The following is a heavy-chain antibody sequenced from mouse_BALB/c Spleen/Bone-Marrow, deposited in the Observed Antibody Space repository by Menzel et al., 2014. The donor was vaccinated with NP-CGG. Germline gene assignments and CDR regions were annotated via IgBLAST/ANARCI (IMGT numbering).Heavy chain of an antibody. CDR2: FNSDGGST. Sequence: DVHLVESGGGLVQPGESLKLSCESNDFEFPSHDMSWVRKTPEKRLELVAAFNSDGGSTYYPDTMERRFIISRDNTKKTLYLQMSSLRSEDTALYYCARHHYGRAWFTYWGQGTLVTVSA. V-gene: IGHV5-2*01. D-gene: IGHD1-1*01. CDR1: DFEFPSHD. J-gene: IGHJ3*01. CDR3: ARHHYGRAWFTY.